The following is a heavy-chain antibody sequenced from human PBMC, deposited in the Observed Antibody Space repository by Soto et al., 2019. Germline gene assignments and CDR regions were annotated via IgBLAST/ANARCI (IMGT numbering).Heavy chain of an antibody. D-gene: IGHD2-21*02. CDR3: ANKLSARRLSECFQH. CDR2: IYHSGSS. V-gene: IGHV4-4*02. Sequence: QVQLQESGPGLVKPSGTLSLTCAVSGGSISTSNWWSGDRQPTGKWLEWIGEIYHSGSSNYNPSLKSRVTMSVDKSKNHFSLKLTSVTAAGTAVYYCANKLSARRLSECFQHWGQGTLVTVSS. CDR1: GGSISTSNW. J-gene: IGHJ1*01.